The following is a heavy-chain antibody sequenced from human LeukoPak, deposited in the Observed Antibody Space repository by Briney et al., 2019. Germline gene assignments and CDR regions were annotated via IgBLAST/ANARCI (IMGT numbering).Heavy chain of an antibody. D-gene: IGHD2-21*01. J-gene: IGHJ3*02. CDR3: ARDCGQCYAFDI. CDR1: GYTFTSHD. CDR2: MNPNSGNT. Sequence: ASVKVSCKASGYTFTSHDINWVRQATGQGLEWMGWMNPNSGNTGYAQKFQGRVTITRNSSVSTAYMELSSLRSEDTALYYCARDCGQCYAFDIWGQGTMVTVSS. V-gene: IGHV1-8*01.